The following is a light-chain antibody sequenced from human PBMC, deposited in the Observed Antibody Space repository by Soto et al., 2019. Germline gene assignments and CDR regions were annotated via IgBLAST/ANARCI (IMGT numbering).Light chain of an antibody. V-gene: IGLV2-14*01. CDR3: SSYTSRSTLEV. CDR2: DVS. Sequence: QSALTQPASVSGSPGQSITISCTGTSSDVGGYNYVSWYQQHPGKAPKLMIYDVSNRPSGVSNRFSGSKSGNTASLTISGLQAEDEADYYCSSYTSRSTLEVFGGGTQLT. CDR1: SSDVGGYNY. J-gene: IGLJ3*02.